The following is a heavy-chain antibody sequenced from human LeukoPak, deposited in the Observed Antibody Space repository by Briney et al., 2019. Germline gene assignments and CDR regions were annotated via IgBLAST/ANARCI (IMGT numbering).Heavy chain of an antibody. D-gene: IGHD3-9*01. V-gene: IGHV3-49*04. CDR1: GFTFGDYA. CDR2: IRSKAYGGTT. Sequence: GGSLRLSCTASGFTFGDYAMSWVRQAPGKGLEWVGFIRSKAYGGTTEYAASVKGRFTISRDDSKSIAYLQMNSLKTEDTAVYYCTRDFDWLYMGDYYYYMDVWGKGTTVTVSS. CDR3: TRDFDWLYMGDYYYYMDV. J-gene: IGHJ6*03.